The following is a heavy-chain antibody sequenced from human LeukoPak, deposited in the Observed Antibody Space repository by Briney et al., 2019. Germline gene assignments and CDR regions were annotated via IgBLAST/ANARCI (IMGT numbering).Heavy chain of an antibody. CDR2: IYHSGST. J-gene: IGHJ2*01. V-gene: IGHV4-38-2*01. CDR3: ASHDYGDYVPRYFDL. Sequence: SETLSLTCAVSGYSISSGYYWGWIRQPPGKGLEWIGSIYHSGSTYYNPSLKSRVTISVDTSKNQFSLKLSSVTAADTAVYYCASHDYGDYVPRYFDLWGRGTLVTVSS. CDR1: GYSISSGYY. D-gene: IGHD4-17*01.